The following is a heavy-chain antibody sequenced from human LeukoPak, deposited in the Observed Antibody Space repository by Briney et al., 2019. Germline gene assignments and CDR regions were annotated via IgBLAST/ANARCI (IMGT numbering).Heavy chain of an antibody. D-gene: IGHD1-26*01. Sequence: SVKVSCKASGGTFSSYAISWVRQAPGQGLEWRGRIIPILGIANYAQKFQGRVTITADKSTSTAYMELSSLRSEDTAVYYCARDDLGSSAAAGYWGQGTLVTVSS. CDR1: GGTFSSYA. J-gene: IGHJ4*02. CDR2: IIPILGIA. CDR3: ARDDLGSSAAAGY. V-gene: IGHV1-69*04.